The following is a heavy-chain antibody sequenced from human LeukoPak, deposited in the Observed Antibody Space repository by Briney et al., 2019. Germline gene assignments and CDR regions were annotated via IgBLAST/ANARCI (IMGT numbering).Heavy chain of an antibody. J-gene: IGHJ3*02. D-gene: IGHD5-12*01. CDR1: GFTLGDYG. Sequence: GGSLRLSCTGSGFTLGDYGMSWVRQAPGKGLEWVGFMRSKAYGGTTEYAASVKGRFTISRDDSKSVAYLQMNSLKIEDTAVYYCTRDRRYSGYSGAAFDIWGQGTMVTVSS. CDR2: MRSKAYGGTT. V-gene: IGHV3-49*04. CDR3: TRDRRYSGYSGAAFDI.